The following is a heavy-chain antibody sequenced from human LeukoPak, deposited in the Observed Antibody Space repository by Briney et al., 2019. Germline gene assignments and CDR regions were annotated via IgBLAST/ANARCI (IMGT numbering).Heavy chain of an antibody. D-gene: IGHD5-24*01. V-gene: IGHV4-38-2*02. CDR1: GYSISSGYY. CDR3: ARVLDGYNPYYFDY. J-gene: IGHJ4*02. Sequence: SETLSLTCTVSGYSISSGYYWGWIRQPPGKGLEWIGSIYHSGSTYYNPSLKSRVTISVDTSKSQFSLKLSSVTAADTAVYYCARVLDGYNPYYFDYWGQGTLVTVSS. CDR2: IYHSGST.